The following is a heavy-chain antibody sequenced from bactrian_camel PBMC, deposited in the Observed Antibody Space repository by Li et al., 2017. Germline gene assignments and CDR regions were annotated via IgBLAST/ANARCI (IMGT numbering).Heavy chain of an antibody. Sequence: DVQLVESGGGSVQAGGSLRLSCAGTGIHLSSAFCVGWFRQVPGKEREGVASIRPGATTTAYASSVRGRFSISQDSARNTVYLQMNNLQPEDTATYYCAEGRGSRGEHCYSLNYWGQGTQVTVS. J-gene: IGHJ4*01. CDR2: IRPGATTT. D-gene: IGHD6*01. CDR1: GIHLSSAFC. V-gene: IGHV3S31*01. CDR3: AEGRGSRGEHCYSLNY.